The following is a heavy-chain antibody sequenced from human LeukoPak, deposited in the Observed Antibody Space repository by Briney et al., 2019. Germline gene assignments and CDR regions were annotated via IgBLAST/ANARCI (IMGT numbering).Heavy chain of an antibody. D-gene: IGHD6-19*01. Sequence: PGGSLRLSCAASGFTFSNAWMSWVRQAARKRLEWVGRIKSKTDGGTTDYAAPVKGRFTISRDDSKNTLYLQMNSLKTEDTAVYYCTTDTEQWLVPFDYWGQGTLVTVSS. CDR1: GFTFSNAW. J-gene: IGHJ4*02. V-gene: IGHV3-15*01. CDR2: IKSKTDGGTT. CDR3: TTDTEQWLVPFDY.